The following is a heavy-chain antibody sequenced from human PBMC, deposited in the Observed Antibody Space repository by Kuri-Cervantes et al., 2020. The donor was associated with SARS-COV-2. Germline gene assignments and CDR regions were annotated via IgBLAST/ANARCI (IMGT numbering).Heavy chain of an antibody. D-gene: IGHD2-2*01. J-gene: IGHJ5*02. CDR3: ASGPPYCSSTSCSRWFDP. Sequence: SVKVSCKASGGTFSSYAISWVRQAPGQGLEWMGGIIPIFGTANYAQKFQGRVTSTADEPTSTAYMELSSLRSEDTAVYYCASGPPYCSSTSCSRWFDPWGQGTLVTVSS. V-gene: IGHV1-69*13. CDR2: IIPIFGTA. CDR1: GGTFSSYA.